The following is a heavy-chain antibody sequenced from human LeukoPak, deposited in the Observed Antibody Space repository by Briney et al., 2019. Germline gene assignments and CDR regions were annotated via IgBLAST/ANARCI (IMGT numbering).Heavy chain of an antibody. Sequence: SVKVSCTASGGTFSSYAISWVRQAPGQGLEWMGGIIPIFGTANYAQKFQGRVTITADESTSTAYMELSSLRSEDTAVYYCARGGGDGYNHDYYYGMDVWGQGTTVTVSS. V-gene: IGHV1-69*13. J-gene: IGHJ6*02. CDR3: ARGGGDGYNHDYYYGMDV. CDR2: IIPIFGTA. D-gene: IGHD5-24*01. CDR1: GGTFSSYA.